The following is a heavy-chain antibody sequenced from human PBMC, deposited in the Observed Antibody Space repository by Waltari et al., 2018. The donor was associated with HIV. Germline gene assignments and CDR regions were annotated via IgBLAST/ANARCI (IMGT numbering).Heavy chain of an antibody. CDR2: MNPNSGDT. CDR1: GYTFPSYD. D-gene: IGHD6-19*01. Sequence: QVQLVQSGAEVKKPGASVKVSCKASGYTFPSYDINWVQQATGQGLEWMGWMNPNSGDTGYAQKFQGRITMTSNTSISTVYMELSSLTSEETAVYYCVRAAIYSRGCFDYWGQGTLVTVSS. J-gene: IGHJ4*02. CDR3: VRAAIYSRGCFDY. V-gene: IGHV1-8*01.